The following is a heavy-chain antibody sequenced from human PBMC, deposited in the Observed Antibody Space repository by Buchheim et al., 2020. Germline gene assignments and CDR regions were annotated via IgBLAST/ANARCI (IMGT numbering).Heavy chain of an antibody. V-gene: IGHV3-7*01. CDR3: ASGPGVLRMDV. J-gene: IGHJ6*02. Sequence: EVQLVESGGGLVQRGGSLRLSCAASGLRFNTWLSWVRQAPGKGLEWVATLKEDGGEKYYVDSVKDRFTITRDDDKKSMFLQMNSLRVEDTAVYYCASGPGVLRMDVWGQGT. CDR1: GLRFNTW. CDR2: LKEDGGEK. D-gene: IGHD4/OR15-4a*01.